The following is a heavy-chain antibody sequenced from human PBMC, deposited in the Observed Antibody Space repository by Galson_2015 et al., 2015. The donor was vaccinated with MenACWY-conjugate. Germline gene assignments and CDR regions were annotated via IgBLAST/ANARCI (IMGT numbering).Heavy chain of an antibody. D-gene: IGHD4-17*01. CDR1: GYTFVSYW. V-gene: IGHV5-51*01. CDR3: ARHKYPTLYGDYVSFQY. J-gene: IGHJ1*01. Sequence: QSGAEVKKPGESLKISCKGSGYTFVSYWIGWVRQMPGKGLEWMGVIYPGDSDTRYSPSFQGQVTISADKSISTAYLQWSSLKASDTAMYYCARHKYPTLYGDYVSFQYWGQGTLVTVSS. CDR2: IYPGDSDT.